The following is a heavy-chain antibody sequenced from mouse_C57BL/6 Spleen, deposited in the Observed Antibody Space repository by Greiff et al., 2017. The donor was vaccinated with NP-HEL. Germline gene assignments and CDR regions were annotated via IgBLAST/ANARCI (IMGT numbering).Heavy chain of an antibody. D-gene: IGHD2-2*01. Sequence: VQLQQPGAELVMPGASVKLSCKASGYTFTSYWMHWVKQRPGQGLEWIGEIDPSDSYTNYNQKFKGKSTLTVDKSSSTAYMQLSSLTSEDSAVYYCARSMVTSPFCFDYWGQGTTLTVSS. CDR3: ARSMVTSPFCFDY. J-gene: IGHJ2*01. CDR2: IDPSDSYT. V-gene: IGHV1-69*01. CDR1: GYTFTSYW.